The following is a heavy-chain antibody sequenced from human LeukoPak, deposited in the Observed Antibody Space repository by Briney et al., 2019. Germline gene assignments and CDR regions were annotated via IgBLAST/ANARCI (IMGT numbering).Heavy chain of an antibody. D-gene: IGHD3-22*01. Sequence: ASVKVSCKASGGTFSSYAISWVRQAPGQGLEWMGRIIPILGIANYAQKFQGRVTITADKSTSTAYMELSSLRSEDTAVYYCAGDSGLDCSRGYYSAPFGYWGQGTLVTVSS. CDR2: IIPILGIA. J-gene: IGHJ4*02. CDR1: GGTFSSYA. V-gene: IGHV1-69*04. CDR3: AGDSGLDCSRGYYSAPFGY.